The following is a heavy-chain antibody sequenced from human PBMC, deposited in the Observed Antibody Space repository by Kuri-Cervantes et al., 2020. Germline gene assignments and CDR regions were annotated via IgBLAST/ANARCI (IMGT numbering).Heavy chain of an antibody. V-gene: IGHV4-34*01. Sequence: SETLSLTCAVYGGSFSGYYWSWIRQPPGKGLEWIGEINHSGSTNYNPSLKSRVTISVDTSKNQFSLKLSSVTAADTAVYYFARGNWLFDAFDIWGQGTMVTVSS. CDR1: GGSFSGYY. CDR2: INHSGST. CDR3: ARGNWLFDAFDI. J-gene: IGHJ3*02. D-gene: IGHD3-9*01.